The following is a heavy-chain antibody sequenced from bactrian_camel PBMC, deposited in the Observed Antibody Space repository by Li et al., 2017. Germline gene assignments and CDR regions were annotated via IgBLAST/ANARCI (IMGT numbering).Heavy chain of an antibody. CDR1: GFTDSTIH. CDR2: IRPDNGRA. CDR3: AKEGSVPGEFVN. D-gene: IGHD6*01. J-gene: IGHJ4*01. Sequence: HVQLVESGGGLVQPGGSLRLSCTASGFTDSTIHMSWVRQAPGMGLEWVSAIRPDNGRANPIDSVKGRFTFSRDVTKNMLYLQMNVLKSEDTALYYCAKEGSVPGEFVNWGQGTQVTVS. V-gene: IGHV3S1*01.